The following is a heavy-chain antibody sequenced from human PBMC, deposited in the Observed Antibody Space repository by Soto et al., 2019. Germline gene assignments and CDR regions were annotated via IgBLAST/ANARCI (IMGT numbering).Heavy chain of an antibody. Sequence: GGSLRLSCAASGFTFTMFSMNWVRQAPGKGLEWVSYIGGDSSTLYYADSVKGRFTISRDNAKNSLYLQMNSLRAEDTAVYYCARLRSGWYTYFDYWGQGALVTVSS. CDR2: IGGDSSTL. J-gene: IGHJ4*02. CDR1: GFTFTMFS. D-gene: IGHD6-19*01. V-gene: IGHV3-48*01. CDR3: ARLRSGWYTYFDY.